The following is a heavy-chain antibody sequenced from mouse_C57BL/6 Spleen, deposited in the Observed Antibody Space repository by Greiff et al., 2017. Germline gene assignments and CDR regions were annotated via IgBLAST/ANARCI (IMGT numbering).Heavy chain of an antibody. Sequence: QVQLQQPGAELVMPGASVKLSCKASGYTFTSYWMHWVKQRPGQGLEWIGEIDTSDSYTTYNQKFKGKTPLTVDKSSSTAYMQLSSLTSEDSAVYYCERQGYYGSSFAYWGQGTLVTVSA. CDR3: ERQGYYGSSFAY. V-gene: IGHV1-69*01. J-gene: IGHJ3*01. CDR1: GYTFTSYW. CDR2: IDTSDSYT. D-gene: IGHD1-1*01.